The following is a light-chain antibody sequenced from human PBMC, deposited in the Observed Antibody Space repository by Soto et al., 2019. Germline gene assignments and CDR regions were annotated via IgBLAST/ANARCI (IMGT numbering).Light chain of an antibody. CDR3: LQRSNWPPIT. Sequence: EIVLTQSPGTLSLSPGERAALSCRASQSVSSNHLAWYQQKPGQAPRLLIYGASTRASGIPDRFSGSGYGTDFPLTISRLEPEDSAVYHCLQRSNWPPITFGQGTRLEIK. J-gene: IGKJ5*01. CDR1: QSVSSNH. CDR2: GAS. V-gene: IGKV3D-20*02.